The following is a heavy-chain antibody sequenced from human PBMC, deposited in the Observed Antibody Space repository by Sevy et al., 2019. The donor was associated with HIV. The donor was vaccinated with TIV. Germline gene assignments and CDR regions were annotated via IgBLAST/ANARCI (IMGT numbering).Heavy chain of an antibody. CDR2: ISSSGTTI. CDR1: GFTFSSYE. CDR3: ARVDANYDKGFDP. Sequence: GESLKISCEASGFTFSSYEMNWVRQAPGKGLEWVSYISSSGTTIKYADSVKGRFTISRDNAKNSLYMQMNSLRAEETAVYYCARVDANYDKGFDPWGQGTLVTVS. J-gene: IGHJ5*02. V-gene: IGHV3-48*03. D-gene: IGHD3-22*01.